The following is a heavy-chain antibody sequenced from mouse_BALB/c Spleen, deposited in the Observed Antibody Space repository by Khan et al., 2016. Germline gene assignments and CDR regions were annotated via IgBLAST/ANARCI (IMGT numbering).Heavy chain of an antibody. D-gene: IGHD1-1*01. CDR3: ARADYHGSSGAY. V-gene: IGHV1-54*01. CDR1: GYAFTKYL. Sequence: QVQLKESGAELVRPGTSVKVSCKASGYAFTKYLIEWVKQRPVQGLEWIGVINPGSGGSNYTEKFKGKATLTADTSSSTAYMQLSSLTSDGSAVYVCARADYHGSSGAYWGKGTLVTVSA. CDR2: INPGSGGS. J-gene: IGHJ3*01.